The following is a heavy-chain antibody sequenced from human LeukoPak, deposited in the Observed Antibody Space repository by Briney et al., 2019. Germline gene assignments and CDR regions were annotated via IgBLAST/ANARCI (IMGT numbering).Heavy chain of an antibody. CDR2: IKQDGSER. D-gene: IGHD6-19*01. J-gene: IGHJ4*02. CDR1: GFTFSSYW. Sequence: GGSLRLSCAASGFTFSSYWTTWVRQAPGKGLEWVANIKQDGSERYYVDSVKGRFTISRDNAKNSLYLQMNSLRAEDTAVYYCAREGVGQWLARPDFDYWGQGTLVTVSS. V-gene: IGHV3-7*03. CDR3: AREGVGQWLARPDFDY.